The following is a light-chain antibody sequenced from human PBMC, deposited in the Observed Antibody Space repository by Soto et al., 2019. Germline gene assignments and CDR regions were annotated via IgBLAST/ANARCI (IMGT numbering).Light chain of an antibody. V-gene: IGKV3-11*01. CDR1: QSVTSY. CDR3: HQRNNWPLT. Sequence: IVLTQSPATLSLSPGERATLSCRASQSVTSYLAWYQQKPGQAPRLLIYDASNRATGIPARFSGSGSGTAFTLTISSLEPEDVAMYYCHQRNNWPLTFGGGTKVEI. CDR2: DAS. J-gene: IGKJ4*01.